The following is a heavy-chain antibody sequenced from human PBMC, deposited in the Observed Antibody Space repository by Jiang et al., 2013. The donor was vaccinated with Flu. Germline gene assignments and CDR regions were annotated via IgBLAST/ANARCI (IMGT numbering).Heavy chain of an antibody. Sequence: VQLLESGGGFVQPGGSLTLSCVASGFAFSSYAMNWVRQTPGKGLEWVSTVRAGAGNTYYAESVKGRFTVSRDNSKSTVYLQMNSLRAEDTAVYYCAKDRPDYGGNSFDYWGQGTLVTVSS. D-gene: IGHD4-23*01. V-gene: IGHV3-23*01. CDR2: VRAGAGNT. CDR3: AKDRPDYGGNSFDY. CDR1: GFAFSSYA. J-gene: IGHJ4*02.